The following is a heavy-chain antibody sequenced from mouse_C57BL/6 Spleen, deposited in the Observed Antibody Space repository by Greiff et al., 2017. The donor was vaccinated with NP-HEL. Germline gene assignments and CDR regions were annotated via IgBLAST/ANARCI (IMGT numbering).Heavy chain of an antibody. CDR2: INPNNGGT. CDR3: ARSGGYYVPFAY. V-gene: IGHV1-26*01. D-gene: IGHD2-3*01. J-gene: IGHJ3*01. Sequence: VQLQQSGPELVKPGASVKISCKASGYTFTDYYMNWVKQSHGKSLEWIGDINPNNGGTSYNQKFKGKATLTVDKSSSTAYMELRSLTSEYSAVYYCARSGGYYVPFAYWGQGTLVTVSA. CDR1: GYTFTDYY.